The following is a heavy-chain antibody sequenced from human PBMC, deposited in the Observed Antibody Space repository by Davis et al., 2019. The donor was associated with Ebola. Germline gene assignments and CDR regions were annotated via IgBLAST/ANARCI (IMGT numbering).Heavy chain of an antibody. CDR1: GFTFSTYV. J-gene: IGHJ4*01. CDR2: ISTSGETA. CDR3: ARLPSGVGRALDY. D-gene: IGHD5-12*01. Sequence: GESLKTSCAVSGFTFSTYVMSWVRQAPGKGLEWVSSISTSGETAFYADSVKGRFTISRDNAKNSLFLQLNSLRAEDTALYYCARLPSGVGRALDYWGHGTLVTVSS. V-gene: IGHV3-48*03.